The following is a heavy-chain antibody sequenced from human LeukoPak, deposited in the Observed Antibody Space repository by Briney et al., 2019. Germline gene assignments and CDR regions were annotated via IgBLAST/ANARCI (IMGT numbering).Heavy chain of an antibody. J-gene: IGHJ6*02. CDR2: IYYSGST. V-gene: IGHV4-59*01. CDR1: GGSISSYY. Sequence: SETLSLTCTVSGGSISSYYWSWIRQPPGKGLKWIGYIYYSGSTNYNPSLKSRVTISVDTSKNQFSLKLSSVTAADTAVYYCAGGYSSSWDAGYYGMDVWGQGTTVTVSS. CDR3: AGGYSSSWDAGYYGMDV. D-gene: IGHD6-13*01.